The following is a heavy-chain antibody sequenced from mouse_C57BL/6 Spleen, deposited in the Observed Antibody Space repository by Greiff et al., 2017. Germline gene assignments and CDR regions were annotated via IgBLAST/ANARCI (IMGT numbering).Heavy chain of an antibody. D-gene: IGHD2-12*01. CDR3: TAYDVLYYAMDY. CDR1: GFTFSNYW. CDR2: IRLKSDNYAT. J-gene: IGHJ4*01. Sequence: EVMLVESGGGLVQPGGSMKLSCVASGFTFSNYWMNWVRQSPEKGLEWVAQIRLKSDNYATHYAESVKGRFTISRDDSKSSIYLQMNNLRAEDTGIYYCTAYDVLYYAMDYWGQGTSVTVSS. V-gene: IGHV6-3*01.